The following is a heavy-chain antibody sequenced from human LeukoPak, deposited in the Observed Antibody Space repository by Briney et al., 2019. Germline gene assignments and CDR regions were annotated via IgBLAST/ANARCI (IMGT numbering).Heavy chain of an antibody. CDR2: IWYDGSNK. CDR1: GLTFSSYG. Sequence: GGSLRLSCAASGLTFSSYGMHWVRQAPGKGLEWVAVIWYDGSNKYYADSVKGRFTISRDNSKNTLYLQMNSLRAEDTAVYYCARGAWFGELSLPYYYYYGMDVWGQGTTVTVSS. D-gene: IGHD3-10*01. J-gene: IGHJ6*02. CDR3: ARGAWFGELSLPYYYYYGMDV. V-gene: IGHV3-33*01.